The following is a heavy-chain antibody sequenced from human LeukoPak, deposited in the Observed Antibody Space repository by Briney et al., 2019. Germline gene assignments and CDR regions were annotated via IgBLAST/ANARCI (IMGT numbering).Heavy chain of an antibody. CDR2: IYSGGST. CDR3: ARDLTIFPHYYYGMDV. J-gene: IGHJ6*04. CDR1: GFTLSSNY. D-gene: IGHD3-9*01. Sequence: PGGSLRLSCAASGFTLSSNYMSWVRQAPGKGLGWVSVIYSGGSTYHADSVEGRFTISRDNSKNTLYLQMNSLRAEDTAVYYRARDLTIFPHYYYGMDVWGKGTTVTVSS. V-gene: IGHV3-53*01.